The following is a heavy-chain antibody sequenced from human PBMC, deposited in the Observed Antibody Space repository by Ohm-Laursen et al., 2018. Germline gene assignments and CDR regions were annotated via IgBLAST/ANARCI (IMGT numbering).Heavy chain of an antibody. J-gene: IGHJ4*02. Sequence: SLRLSCAASGFTVSSNYMSWVRQAPGKGLEWVSVIYSGGSTYYADSVKGRFTISRDNSKNTLYLQMNSLRAEDTAVYYCARGSLLYYGNFDYWGQGTLVTVSS. CDR1: GFTVSSNY. CDR3: ARGSLLYYGNFDY. V-gene: IGHV3-53*01. CDR2: IYSGGST. D-gene: IGHD2-8*01.